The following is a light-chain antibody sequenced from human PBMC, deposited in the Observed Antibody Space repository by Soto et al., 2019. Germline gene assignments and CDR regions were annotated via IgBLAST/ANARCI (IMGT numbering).Light chain of an antibody. CDR3: MQASQWPYT. CDR2: KVS. Sequence: DVVMPQSPISLTLTLGQPASISCRSSRSLVYSDGNTYLNWFQQRPGQSPRRLIYKVSNRDSGVPDRFSGSGSGADFTLRISRVEAEDVGFYYCMQASQWPYTFGQGTKLEIK. J-gene: IGKJ2*01. V-gene: IGKV2-30*01. CDR1: RSLVYSDGNTY.